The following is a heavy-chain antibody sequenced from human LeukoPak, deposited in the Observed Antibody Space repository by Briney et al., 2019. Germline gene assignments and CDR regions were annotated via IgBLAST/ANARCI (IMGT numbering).Heavy chain of an antibody. J-gene: IGHJ4*02. D-gene: IGHD3-9*01. CDR3: VRGNDILTRSGRIFDY. CDR2: IYASGST. V-gene: IGHV4-30-2*01. CDR1: GDSRSSGGYS. Sequence: SETLSLTCAVSGDSRSSGGYSWGWIRQPPGKGLECIGYIYASGSTYYSPSLKSRVTMSVDRSKNQFSLKLTSVTAADTAVYYCVRGNDILTRSGRIFDYWGQGTLVTVSS.